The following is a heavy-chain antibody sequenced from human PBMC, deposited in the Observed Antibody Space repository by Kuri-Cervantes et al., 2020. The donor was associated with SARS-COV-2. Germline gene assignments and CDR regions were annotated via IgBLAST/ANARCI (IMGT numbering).Heavy chain of an antibody. CDR3: ARDLYSSGLEYNWFDP. V-gene: IGHV4-61*01. CDR2: IYYSGST. D-gene: IGHD6-19*01. J-gene: IGHJ5*02. Sequence: SQTLSLTCAISGDSVSSNSAAWSWIRQPPGKGLEWIGYIYYSGSTNYNPSLKSRVTISVDTSKNQFSLKLSSVTAADTAVYYCARDLYSSGLEYNWFDPWGQGTLVTVSS. CDR1: GDSVSSNSAA.